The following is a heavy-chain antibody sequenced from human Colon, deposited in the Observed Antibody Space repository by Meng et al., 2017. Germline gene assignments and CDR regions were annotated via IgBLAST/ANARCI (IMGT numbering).Heavy chain of an antibody. D-gene: IGHD4-17*01. Sequence: EVQLVESGGGLVKPGGSLRLSCAASGFTFISYSMNWVRQAPGKGLEWVSSVSSNSYYIYYADSVERRFTISRDNAKNSLYLQMNSLRAEDTAVYYCARAEYGDLDFDHWGQGTLVTVSS. J-gene: IGHJ4*02. CDR2: VSSNSYYI. CDR3: ARAEYGDLDFDH. V-gene: IGHV3-21*06. CDR1: GFTFISYS.